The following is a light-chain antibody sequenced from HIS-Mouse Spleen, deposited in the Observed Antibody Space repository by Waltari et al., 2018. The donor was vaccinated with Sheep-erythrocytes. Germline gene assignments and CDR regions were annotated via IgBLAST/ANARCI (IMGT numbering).Light chain of an antibody. CDR1: SSHVGGSNY. V-gene: IGLV2-11*01. Sequence: QSALTQPRSVSGSPGQSVPIPCTGTSSHVGGSNYVSWYQQHPGKAPKLMIYDVSKRPSGVPDRFSGSKSGNTASLTISGLQAEDEADYYCCSYAGSYTYVFGTGTKVTVL. J-gene: IGLJ1*01. CDR3: CSYAGSYTYV. CDR2: DVS.